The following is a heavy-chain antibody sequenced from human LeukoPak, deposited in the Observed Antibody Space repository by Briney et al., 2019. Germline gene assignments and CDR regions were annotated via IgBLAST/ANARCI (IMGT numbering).Heavy chain of an antibody. D-gene: IGHD2-2*01. CDR2: IYTSGST. CDR3: ARGHVVVVPAAIHYYYYYYMDV. V-gene: IGHV4-4*09. CDR1: GGSISSYY. Sequence: SETLSLTCTVSGGSISSYYWSWIRQPPGKGLEWIGYIYTSGSTNYNPSLKSRVTISVDTSKNQFSLKLSSVTAADTAVYYCARGHVVVVPAAIHYYYYYYMDVWGKGTTVTVSS. J-gene: IGHJ6*03.